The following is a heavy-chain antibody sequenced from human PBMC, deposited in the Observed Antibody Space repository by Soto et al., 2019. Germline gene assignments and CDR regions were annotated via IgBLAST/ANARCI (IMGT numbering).Heavy chain of an antibody. Sequence: GGSLRLSCAASGFTFSSYNMNWVRQAPGKGLEWVSSISSSSSYIYYADSVKGRFTISRDNSKNTLYLQMNSLRAEDTAVYYCARDRSIGVVSENYYYYGMDVWGQGTTVTVSS. CDR2: ISSSSSYI. J-gene: IGHJ6*02. CDR1: GFTFSSYN. CDR3: ARDRSIGVVSENYYYYGMDV. V-gene: IGHV3-21*01. D-gene: IGHD3-3*01.